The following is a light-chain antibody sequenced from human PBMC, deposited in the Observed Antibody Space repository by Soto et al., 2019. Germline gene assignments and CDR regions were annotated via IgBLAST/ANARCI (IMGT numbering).Light chain of an antibody. J-gene: IGKJ1*01. CDR2: KVS. CDR1: QSISSW. V-gene: IGKV1-5*03. CDR3: QEYYTYPWT. Sequence: DIQMTQSPSTLSASIGDRVTITCRASQSISSWLAWYQQKPGKAPKFLIHKVSTLVSGVPSRFSGSGSGTEFTLTISSLQPDDLATYFCQEYYTYPWTFGQGTKV.